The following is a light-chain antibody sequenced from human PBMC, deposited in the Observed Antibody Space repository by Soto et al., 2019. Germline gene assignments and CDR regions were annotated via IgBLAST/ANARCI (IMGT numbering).Light chain of an antibody. V-gene: IGKV1-33*01. CDR2: DAS. Sequence: DIQMTQSPSSLSASVGDRVTITCQASQDISNHLNWYQQKPGKAPELLMFDASNLEPGVPSRFSGSGSGTDFTFTISSLQPEDIATYYCQQYDNLPSFTFGPGTKVDIK. CDR3: QQYDNLPSFT. CDR1: QDISNH. J-gene: IGKJ3*01.